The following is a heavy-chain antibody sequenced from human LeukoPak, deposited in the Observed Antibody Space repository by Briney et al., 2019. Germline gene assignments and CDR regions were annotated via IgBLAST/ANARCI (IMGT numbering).Heavy chain of an antibody. J-gene: IGHJ4*02. D-gene: IGHD6-19*01. V-gene: IGHV3-33*08. CDR1: GFTFSTSV. CDR2: IWYDGSNK. CDR3: ARELEIAVSGTLGY. Sequence: PGGSLRLSCAASGFTFSTSVVHWVRQAPGKGLEWVAVIWYDGSNKYYADSVKGRFTISRDHSKNTLYLQMKSLRAEDTAVYYCARELEIAVSGTLGYWGQGTLVTVSS.